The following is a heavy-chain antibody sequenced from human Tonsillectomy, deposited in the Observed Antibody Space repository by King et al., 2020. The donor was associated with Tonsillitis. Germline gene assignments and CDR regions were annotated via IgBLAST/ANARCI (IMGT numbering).Heavy chain of an antibody. Sequence: VQLVESGAEVKKPGASVKVSCKASGYTFTGYYMHWVRQAPAQGLEWMGWINPNSGGTNYTQKYQGWVTMTRDTSISTAYMELSRLKSNDTAVYYCARYYCGATSCYADYWGQGTLVTVSS. D-gene: IGHD2-2*01. CDR1: GYTFTGYY. J-gene: IGHJ4*02. V-gene: IGHV1-2*04. CDR3: ARYYCGATSCYADY. CDR2: INPNSGGT.